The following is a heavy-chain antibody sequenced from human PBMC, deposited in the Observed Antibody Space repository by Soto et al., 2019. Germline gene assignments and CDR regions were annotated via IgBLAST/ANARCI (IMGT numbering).Heavy chain of an antibody. CDR2: IYHSGST. D-gene: IGHD3-3*01. V-gene: IGHV4-4*02. CDR1: GGSISSSYW. CDR3: VTSLNYDFWRDGGRHYYFDY. Sequence: PSETLSLTCAVSGGSISSSYWWNWVRQPPGKGLEGIGKIYHSGSTNYNPSLKNRVTISVDKSNNQFSLRLSSVTAADTAVYFCVTSLNYDFWRDGGRHYYFDYWGQGTRVTVSS. J-gene: IGHJ4*02.